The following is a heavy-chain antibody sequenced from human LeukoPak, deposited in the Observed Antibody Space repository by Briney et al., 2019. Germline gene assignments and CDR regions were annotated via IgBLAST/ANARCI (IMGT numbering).Heavy chain of an antibody. CDR3: ARGASSNWFDP. Sequence: ASVKVSCKASGYSFTGYYMHWVRQAPGQGLEWVGWINPNSGGTNSAQNFQGRVTMTRDTSISTAYMELSSLRSDDTAVYYCARGASSNWFDPWGQGTLVTVSS. CDR1: GYSFTGYY. D-gene: IGHD1-26*01. J-gene: IGHJ5*02. CDR2: INPNSGGT. V-gene: IGHV1-2*02.